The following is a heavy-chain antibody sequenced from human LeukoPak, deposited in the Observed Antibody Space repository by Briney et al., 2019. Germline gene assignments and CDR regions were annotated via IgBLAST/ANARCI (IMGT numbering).Heavy chain of an antibody. CDR3: ARDYYYDSSGYYGQH. D-gene: IGHD3-22*01. Sequence: VASVTVSCTASAGTFTIYAISWVRQAPGQGLGWMGQIIPIFGTANSAQKFQGRVTITADNSTSTAYMELSSLRSEDTAVYYCARDYYYDSSGYYGQHWGQGTLVTVSS. CDR2: IIPIFGTA. V-gene: IGHV1-69*06. CDR1: AGTFTIYA. J-gene: IGHJ1*01.